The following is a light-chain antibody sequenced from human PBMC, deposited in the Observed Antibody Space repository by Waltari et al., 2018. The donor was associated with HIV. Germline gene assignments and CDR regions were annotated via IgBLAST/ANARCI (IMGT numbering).Light chain of an antibody. J-gene: IGLJ2*01. Sequence: QSVLTQPPSVSGAPGQRVTISCTGRRSNIGAGSDVHWYRQLPGPAPKLLIYANINRPSGVPDRFSGSKSGSSSSLAITGLQAEDEAHYYCQSFDSSLTTSGVIFGGGTKLTVL. V-gene: IGLV1-40*01. CDR1: RSNIGAGSD. CDR2: ANI. CDR3: QSFDSSLTTSGVI.